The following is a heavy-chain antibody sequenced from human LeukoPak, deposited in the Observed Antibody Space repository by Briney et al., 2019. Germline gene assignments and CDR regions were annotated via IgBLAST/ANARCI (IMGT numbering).Heavy chain of an antibody. CDR2: ISSSGSTI. V-gene: IGHV3-11*01. D-gene: IGHD4-17*01. Sequence: GGSLRLSCAASGFTFSDYYMSWIRQAPGKGLEWVSYISSSGSTIYYADSVKGRFTISRDNAKNSLYLQMNSLRAEDTAVYYCARWGDYGDSNWFDPWGQGTLVTVSS. CDR3: ARWGDYGDSNWFDP. CDR1: GFTFSDYY. J-gene: IGHJ5*02.